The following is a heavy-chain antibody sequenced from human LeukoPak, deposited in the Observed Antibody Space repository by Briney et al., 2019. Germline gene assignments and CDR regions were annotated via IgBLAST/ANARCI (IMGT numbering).Heavy chain of an antibody. CDR2: IKEDGSEK. V-gene: IGHV3-7*01. J-gene: IGHJ4*02. Sequence: GGSLSLPCAASGFTFSNYWMSWVRQAPGKGLEWVANIKEDGSEKYYVDSVKGRFTISRDNARNSLYLQMNSLRAEDTAVYYCASGRQLGYWGQGTLVTVSS. CDR3: ASGRQLGY. D-gene: IGHD6-13*01. CDR1: GFTFSNYW.